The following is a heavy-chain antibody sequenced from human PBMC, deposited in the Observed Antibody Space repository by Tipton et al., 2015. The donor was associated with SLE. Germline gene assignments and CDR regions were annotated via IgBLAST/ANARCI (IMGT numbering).Heavy chain of an antibody. CDR3: ARHDVITIFGVPNLSWFGP. V-gene: IGHV4-39*01. J-gene: IGHJ5*02. D-gene: IGHD3-3*01. CDR1: GDSITTSSYY. Sequence: TLSLTCTVSGDSITTSSYYWAWIRQPPGKGLEWVGSVFYTGSTYYNPSLKSRVTLSADTSEIQFSLRLISVTAADTAIYYCARHDVITIFGVPNLSWFGPWGQGTLVIVSS. CDR2: VFYTGST.